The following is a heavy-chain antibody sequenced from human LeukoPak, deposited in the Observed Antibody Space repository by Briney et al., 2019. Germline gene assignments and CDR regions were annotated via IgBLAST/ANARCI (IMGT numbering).Heavy chain of an antibody. CDR3: ARELVDTAMVFDY. J-gene: IGHJ4*02. CDR2: IYYSGST. CDR1: GGSISSGGYY. V-gene: IGHV4-31*03. Sequence: SETLSLTCTFSGGSISSGGYYWSWIRQHPGKGLEWIGYIYYSGSTYYNPSLKSRVTISVDTSKNQFSLKLSSVTAADTAVYYCARELVDTAMVFDYWGQGTLVTVSS. D-gene: IGHD5-18*01.